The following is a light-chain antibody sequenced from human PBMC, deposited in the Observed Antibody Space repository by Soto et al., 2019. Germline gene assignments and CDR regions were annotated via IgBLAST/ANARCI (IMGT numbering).Light chain of an antibody. V-gene: IGKV3-20*01. CDR1: QSVSNNY. CDR3: QQYSTSPT. J-gene: IGKJ5*01. CDR2: GAS. Sequence: EIVLTQSPGTLSLSPGERATLSFRASQSVSNNYLAWYQQKPGQAPRRLIYGASSRTTGIPDRFSGSGSGTDFTLTISRLEPEDFAVYYCQQYSTSPTFGEGTRLEI.